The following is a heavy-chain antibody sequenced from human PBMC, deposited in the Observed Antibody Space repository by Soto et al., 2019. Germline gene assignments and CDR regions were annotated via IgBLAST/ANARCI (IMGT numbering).Heavy chain of an antibody. CDR2: ISSSSSTI. V-gene: IGHV3-48*01. CDR1: GFTFSSDS. Sequence: EVQLVESGGGLVQPGGSLRLSCAASGFTFSSDSMNWVRQAPGKGLEWVSYISSSSSTIYYADSVKGRFTISRDNAKNSLYLQMNSLRAEDTAVYYCASDGGPAMVRGAPFDYWGQGTLVTVSS. J-gene: IGHJ4*02. CDR3: ASDGGPAMVRGAPFDY. D-gene: IGHD3-10*01.